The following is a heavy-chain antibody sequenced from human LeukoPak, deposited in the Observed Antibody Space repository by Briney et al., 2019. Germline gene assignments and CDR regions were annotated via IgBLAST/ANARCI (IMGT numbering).Heavy chain of an antibody. V-gene: IGHV3-43*02. CDR2: ISGDGGST. J-gene: IGHJ6*02. CDR3: AKDMGGSGTAAYYGMDV. D-gene: IGHD3-10*01. Sequence: GGSLRLSCAASGFTFDDYAMHWVRQAPGKGLEWVSLISGDGGSTYYADSVKGRFTISRDNSKNSLYQQMNSLRTEDTALYYCAKDMGGSGTAAYYGMDVWGQGTTVTVSS. CDR1: GFTFDDYA.